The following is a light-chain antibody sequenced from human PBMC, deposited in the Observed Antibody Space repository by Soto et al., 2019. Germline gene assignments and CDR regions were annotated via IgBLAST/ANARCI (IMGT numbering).Light chain of an antibody. V-gene: IGKV3-20*01. CDR2: GIS. J-gene: IGKJ2*01. CDR3: QQYSTLPHT. CDR1: QTVTNSF. Sequence: ENVLTQSPGTLSLSQGERATLSCRASQTVTNSFFAWYQQKPGQPPRLLIHGISSRATGIPDRFSGSGSGTDFTLTISRLEPEDFVVYYCQQYSTLPHTFGRGKKLEV.